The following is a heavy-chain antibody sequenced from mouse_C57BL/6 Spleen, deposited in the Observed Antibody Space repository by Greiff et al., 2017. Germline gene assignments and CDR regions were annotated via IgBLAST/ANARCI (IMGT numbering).Heavy chain of an antibody. CDR2: INYDGSST. V-gene: IGHV5-16*01. CDR1: GFTFSDYY. Sequence: EVKLVESEGGLVQPGSSMKLSCTASGFTFSDYYMAWVRQVPEKGLEWVANINYDGSSTYYLDSLKSRFIISRDNAKNILYLQMSSLKSEDTATYYCARDCDYGGNYFDYWGQGTTLTVSS. D-gene: IGHD2-4*01. CDR3: ARDCDYGGNYFDY. J-gene: IGHJ2*01.